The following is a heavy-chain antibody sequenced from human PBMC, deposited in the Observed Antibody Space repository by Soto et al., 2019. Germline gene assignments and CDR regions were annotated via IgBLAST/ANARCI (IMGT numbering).Heavy chain of an antibody. CDR3: ASDRTSWFDP. CDR2: IWYDGSNK. J-gene: IGHJ5*02. Sequence: QVQLVESGGGVVQPGRSLRLSCAASGFTFSSYGMHWVRQAPGKGLEWVAVIWYDGSNKYYADSVKGRFTISRDNSKNTRYLRMNGRRAEDTAVYYCASDRTSWFDPWGQGALVTVSS. CDR1: GFTFSSYG. V-gene: IGHV3-33*01.